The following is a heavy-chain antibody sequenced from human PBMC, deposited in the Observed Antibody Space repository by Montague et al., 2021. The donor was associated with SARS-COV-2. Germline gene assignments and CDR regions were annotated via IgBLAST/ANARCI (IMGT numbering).Heavy chain of an antibody. J-gene: IGHJ3*02. CDR3: ARHGGNDAFDI. Sequence: SETLSLTCTASGGSIGAYYWSWSRQPPGKGLGWNGYIDNSGSNNXNTSLESRVTMSVDTSKNQFSLKLDSVTAADTAVYYCARHGGNDAFDIWGRGTMVTVSS. CDR2: IDNSGSN. CDR1: GGSIGAYY. D-gene: IGHD4-23*01. V-gene: IGHV4-59*01.